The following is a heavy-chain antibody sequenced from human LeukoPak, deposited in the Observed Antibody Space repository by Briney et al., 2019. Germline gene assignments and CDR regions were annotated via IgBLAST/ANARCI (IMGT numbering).Heavy chain of an antibody. CDR2: ISGSGGST. Sequence: GGSLRLSCAASGFTFSSYAMSWVRQAPGKGLEWVSAISGSGGSTYYADSVKGRFTISRDNSKNTLYLQMNSLRAEDTAVYYCAKDGVVGAKGPLYYFDYWGQGTLVTVSS. V-gene: IGHV3-23*01. J-gene: IGHJ4*02. CDR1: GFTFSSYA. D-gene: IGHD1-26*01. CDR3: AKDGVVGAKGPLYYFDY.